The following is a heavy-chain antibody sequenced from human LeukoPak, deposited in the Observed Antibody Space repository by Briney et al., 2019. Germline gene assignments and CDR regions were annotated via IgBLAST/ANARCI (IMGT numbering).Heavy chain of an antibody. D-gene: IGHD6-13*01. CDR2: IYYSGST. CDR1: GGSISGYY. CDR3: ARHLTAAAAGTFDI. Sequence: SETLSLTCTVSGGSISGYYWGWIRQPPGKGLEWIGYIYYSGSTNYKPSLESRVTISVDTSKDQFSLKLSSVTAADTAVYYCARHLTAAAAGTFDIWGQGTMVTVSS. J-gene: IGHJ3*02. V-gene: IGHV4-59*08.